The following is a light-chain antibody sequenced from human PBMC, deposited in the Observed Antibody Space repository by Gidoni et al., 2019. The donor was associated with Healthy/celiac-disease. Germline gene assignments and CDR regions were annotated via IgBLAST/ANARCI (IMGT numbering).Light chain of an antibody. CDR1: QSVLYSSNNKNY. CDR3: QQYYSTPHT. CDR2: GAS. V-gene: IGKV4-1*01. J-gene: IGKJ2*01. Sequence: DIVMTQSPDSLAVSLGERATINCKSSQSVLYSSNNKNYLAWYKQKPGQPPKLLIYGASTRESGVPDRFSGSGSGTDFTLTISSLQAEDVAVYYCQQYYSTPHTFGQGTKLEIK.